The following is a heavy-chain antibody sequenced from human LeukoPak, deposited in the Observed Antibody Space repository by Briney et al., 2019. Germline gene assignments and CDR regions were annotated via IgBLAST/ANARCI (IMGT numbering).Heavy chain of an antibody. D-gene: IGHD3-16*02. CDR3: ARTKRNGYYDYVWGSYRYLDY. J-gene: IGHJ4*02. V-gene: IGHV4-39*07. CDR2: INHSGST. CDR1: GDSISSTNYY. Sequence: SETLSLTCTVSGDSISSTNYYWGWIRQPPGKGLEWIGEINHSGSTNYNPSLKSRVTISVDTSKNQFSLKLSSVTAADTAVYYCARTKRNGYYDYVWGSYRYLDYWGQGTLVTVSS.